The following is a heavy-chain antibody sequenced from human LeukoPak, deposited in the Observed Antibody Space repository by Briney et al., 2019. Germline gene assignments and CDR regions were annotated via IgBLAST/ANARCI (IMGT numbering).Heavy chain of an antibody. V-gene: IGHV1-2*02. CDR3: ARGGFDY. CDR1: GYTFTGYY. Sequence: ASVKVSCKASGYTFTGYYIHWVRHAPGQGLEWMGWISPNSDDTNYAQKFQGRVNMTRDTSISTAYMELSRLRSDDTAIYYCARGGFDYWGQGTLVTVSS. J-gene: IGHJ4*02. CDR2: ISPNSDDT.